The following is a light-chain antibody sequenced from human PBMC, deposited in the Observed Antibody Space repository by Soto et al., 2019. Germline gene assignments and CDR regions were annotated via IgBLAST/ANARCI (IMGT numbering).Light chain of an antibody. V-gene: IGKV3-20*01. CDR3: QQYSDLPMT. Sequence: ENVLTQSPGTLSLSPGERATLPCRASQSVSNNYLAWYQQKPGQAPRLLIYGASNRATGIPDRFSGSGSGTDFTLTISRLEPEDFAVYYCQQYSDLPMTFGQGTRLEIK. J-gene: IGKJ5*01. CDR2: GAS. CDR1: QSVSNNY.